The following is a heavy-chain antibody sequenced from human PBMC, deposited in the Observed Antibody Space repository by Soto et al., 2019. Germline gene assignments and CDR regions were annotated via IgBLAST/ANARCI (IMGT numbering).Heavy chain of an antibody. J-gene: IGHJ4*02. Sequence: GGSLRLSCAAPGFTFSNYAMNWVRQAPGRGLEWVSGISGSGGITDYGDAVKGRFTISRDNSKNTLFLQMNSLRAEDTAVYYCARDAFGFGRPVDYWGQGTLVTVSS. CDR1: GFTFSNYA. CDR3: ARDAFGFGRPVDY. CDR2: ISGSGGIT. D-gene: IGHD3-3*01. V-gene: IGHV3-23*01.